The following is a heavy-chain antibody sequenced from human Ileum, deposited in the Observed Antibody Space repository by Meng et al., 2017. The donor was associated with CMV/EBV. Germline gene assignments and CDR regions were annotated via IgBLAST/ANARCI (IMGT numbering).Heavy chain of an antibody. CDR1: GYTFSSYG. D-gene: IGHD5-18*01. CDR2: ISPHGGDT. CDR3: ARGYSEGLDV. V-gene: IGHV1-2*02. J-gene: IGHJ6*02. Sequence: ASVKVSCKASGYTFSSYGISWVRQAPGQGLEWMGWISPHGGDTRYAQKFQGRVTMTRDTSISTVSMDLSRLKSDDTAVYYCARGYSEGLDVWGQGTTVTVSS.